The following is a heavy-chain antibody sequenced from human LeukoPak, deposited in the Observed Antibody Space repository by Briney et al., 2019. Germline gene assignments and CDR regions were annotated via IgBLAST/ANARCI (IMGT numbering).Heavy chain of an antibody. CDR2: INSDGSST. J-gene: IGHJ5*02. CDR1: GFTFSSYW. CDR3: ARDRVESDFWSGYYRGSWFDP. V-gene: IGHV3-74*01. D-gene: IGHD3-3*01. Sequence: GGSLRLSCAASGFTFSSYWMHWVRQAPGKGLVWVSRINSDGSSTSYADSVKGRFTISRDNAKNTLYLQMNSLRAEDTAVYYCARDRVESDFWSGYYRGSWFDPWGQGTLVTVSS.